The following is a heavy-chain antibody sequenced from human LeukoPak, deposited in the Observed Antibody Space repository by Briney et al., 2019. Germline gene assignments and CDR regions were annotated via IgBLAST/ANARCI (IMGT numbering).Heavy chain of an antibody. CDR1: GDSVSSGSHY. D-gene: IGHD3-10*01. J-gene: IGHJ4*02. CDR2: IYYNGGT. Sequence: SETLSLTCSVSGDSVSSGSHYWSWIRQPPGTGLEWIGYIYYNGGTEYSPSLKSRVNISLDTSKNQFPLKLSSVTAADTAVYYCAVVGGYFDYWGQGILVAVSS. V-gene: IGHV4-61*01. CDR3: AVVGGYFDY.